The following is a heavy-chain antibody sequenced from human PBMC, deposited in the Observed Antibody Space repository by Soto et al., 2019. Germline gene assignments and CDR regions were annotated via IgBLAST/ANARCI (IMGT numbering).Heavy chain of an antibody. CDR1: GYTFTSYG. CDR3: ARTVGVVNDAFDI. Sequence: QVQLVQSGAEVKKPGASVKVSCKASGYTFTSYGISWVRQAPGQGLEWMGWISAYNGNTNYAQKRQGRVTMTTDTATSTDYMELRSLRSDDTAGYYCARTVGVVNDAFDIWGQGTMVTVSS. J-gene: IGHJ3*02. D-gene: IGHD3-3*01. CDR2: ISAYNGNT. V-gene: IGHV1-18*01.